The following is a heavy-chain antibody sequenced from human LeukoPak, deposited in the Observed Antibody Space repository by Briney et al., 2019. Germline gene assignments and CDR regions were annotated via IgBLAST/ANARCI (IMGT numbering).Heavy chain of an antibody. Sequence: PGGSLRLSCVASGFSFSRSAMHWVRQAPGKGLEWVTILSNDGSYTYYADSVKGRFTVSRDGSKNTLFLEMDSLRPEDTATYFCARDRKSGGGTALEDWGQGTLVTVSS. D-gene: IGHD2-15*01. CDR3: ARDRKSGGGTALED. V-gene: IGHV3-30*04. CDR1: GFSFSRSA. CDR2: LSNDGSYT. J-gene: IGHJ4*02.